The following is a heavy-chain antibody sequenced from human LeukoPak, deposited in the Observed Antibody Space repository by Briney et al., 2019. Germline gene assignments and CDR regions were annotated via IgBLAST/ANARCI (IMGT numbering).Heavy chain of an antibody. J-gene: IGHJ6*02. Sequence: SETLSLTCNVSGVSITTGSYYWTWIRQHPGKGLEWIGFIYYSGRTDYSPSLKSRAAISLDTSKNQFSLKLNSVTAADTAVCYCARESRRSYSSSWYDEVYGMDVWGQGTTVTVSS. CDR2: IYYSGRT. CDR3: ARESRRSYSSSWYDEVYGMDV. D-gene: IGHD6-13*01. CDR1: GVSITTGSYY. V-gene: IGHV4-31*03.